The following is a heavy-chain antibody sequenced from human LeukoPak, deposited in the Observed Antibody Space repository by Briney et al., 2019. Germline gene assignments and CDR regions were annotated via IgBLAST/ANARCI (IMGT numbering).Heavy chain of an antibody. CDR3: ARGPTPHRYYSSPYPNWFDP. J-gene: IGHJ5*02. V-gene: IGHV1-8*03. Sequence: ASVKVSCKASGYTFSSYDINWVRQATGQGLEWMAWMNPNSGNTGYAQKFQGRVTITRNTSISTAYMELSSLRSEDTAVYYCARGPTPHRYYSSPYPNWFDPWGQGTLVTVSS. D-gene: IGHD6-13*01. CDR2: MNPNSGNT. CDR1: GYTFSSYD.